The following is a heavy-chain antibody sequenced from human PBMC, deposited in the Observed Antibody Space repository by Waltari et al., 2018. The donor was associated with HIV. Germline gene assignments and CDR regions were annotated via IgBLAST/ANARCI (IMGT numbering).Heavy chain of an antibody. D-gene: IGHD5-18*01. V-gene: IGHV3-7*03. Sequence: LVESGGGVVKTGESLRLTCEASGFAFRHYSFIWVRQSPKRGLGGGASMRRATNAKFYLDCWRGRFVISRDDSESSVHLQMDSVKKEDTGKYFCVRDDPGYGPIDHWGRGTLVTV. CDR2: MRRATNAK. CDR3: VRDDPGYGPIDH. J-gene: IGHJ5*02. CDR1: GFAFRHYS.